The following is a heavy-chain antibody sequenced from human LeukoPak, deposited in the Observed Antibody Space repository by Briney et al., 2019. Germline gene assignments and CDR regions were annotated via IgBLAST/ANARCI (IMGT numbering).Heavy chain of an antibody. V-gene: IGHV3-21*01. CDR1: GFTFSRYS. Sequence: PGGSLRLSCAASGFTFSRYSMNWARQAPGKGVEWVSSISSSSSYIYYADSVKGRFTISRDNAKNSLYLQMTSLRAEDTAVYYCASGDYGGPFDYWGQGTLVTVSS. D-gene: IGHD4-23*01. J-gene: IGHJ4*02. CDR3: ASGDYGGPFDY. CDR2: ISSSSSYI.